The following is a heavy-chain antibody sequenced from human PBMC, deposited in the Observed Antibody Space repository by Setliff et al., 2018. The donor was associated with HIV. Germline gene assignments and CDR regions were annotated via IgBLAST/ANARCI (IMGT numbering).Heavy chain of an antibody. Sequence: VKVSCKASGYTFTSYAMNWVRQAPGQGLEWMGWINTNTGNPTYAQGFTGRFVFSLDTSVSTAYLQISSLKAEDTAVYYCARVYSSGWYGDYYYYYYMDVWGKGTTVTVSS. D-gene: IGHD6-19*01. J-gene: IGHJ6*03. CDR1: GYTFTSYA. CDR3: ARVYSSGWYGDYYYYYYMDV. V-gene: IGHV7-4-1*02. CDR2: INTNTGNP.